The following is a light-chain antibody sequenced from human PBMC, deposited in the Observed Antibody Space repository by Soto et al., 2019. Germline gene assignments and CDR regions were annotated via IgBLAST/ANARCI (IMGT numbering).Light chain of an antibody. CDR3: SSYSISTAYL. J-gene: IGLJ1*01. Sequence: QSVLTQPASVSGSPGQSITISCTGTSSDVGGYDYVSWYQLHPGKAPKLMIFEVSNRPSGVSYRFSGSKSGNTASLTISGLQVEDEADYFCSSYSISTAYLFGTGTKVTDL. CDR2: EVS. V-gene: IGLV2-14*01. CDR1: SSDVGGYDY.